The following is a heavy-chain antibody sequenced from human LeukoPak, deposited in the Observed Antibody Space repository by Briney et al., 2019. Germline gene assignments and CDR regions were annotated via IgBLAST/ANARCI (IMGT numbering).Heavy chain of an antibody. CDR1: GFTFSDYY. V-gene: IGHV3-11*01. D-gene: IGHD4-11*01. J-gene: IGHJ5*02. CDR3: ARDLTVTTSWFDP. Sequence: GGSLRLSCAASGFTFSDYYMSWIRQAPGKGLEWVSYISSSGSTIYYADSVKGRFTISRDNAKNLLYLQMNSLRAEDTAVYYCARDLTVTTSWFDPWGQGTLVTVSS. CDR2: ISSSGSTI.